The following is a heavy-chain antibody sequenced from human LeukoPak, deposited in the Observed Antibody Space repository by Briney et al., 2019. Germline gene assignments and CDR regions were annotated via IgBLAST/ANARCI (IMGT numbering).Heavy chain of an antibody. V-gene: IGHV1-18*01. CDR2: ISAYNGNT. CDR3: ARVEEQQQLVPLFDY. D-gene: IGHD6-13*01. Sequence: ASVKVSCKASGYTFTSYGISWVRQAPGQGLEWMGWISAYNGNTNYARKLQGRVTMTTDTSTSTAYMELRSLRSDDTAVYYCARVEEQQQLVPLFDYWGQGTLVTVSS. J-gene: IGHJ4*02. CDR1: GYTFTSYG.